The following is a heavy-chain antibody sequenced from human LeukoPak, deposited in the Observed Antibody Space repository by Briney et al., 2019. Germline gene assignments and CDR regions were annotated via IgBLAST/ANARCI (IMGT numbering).Heavy chain of an antibody. Sequence: PGGSLRLSCTASGFRFGDYAMSWFRQAPGKGLEWVGFIRSKPRGGTTGYAASVKGRFTISRDDSKSIAYLQMNSLKTEDTGVYYCTRDLSFIGYCTSTSCLWGQGTLVTVSS. CDR2: IRSKPRGGTT. CDR3: TRDLSFIGYCTSTSCL. CDR1: GFRFGDYA. D-gene: IGHD2-2*01. J-gene: IGHJ4*02. V-gene: IGHV3-49*03.